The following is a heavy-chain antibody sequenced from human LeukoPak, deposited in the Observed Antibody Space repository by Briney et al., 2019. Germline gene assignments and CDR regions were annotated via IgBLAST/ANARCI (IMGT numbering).Heavy chain of an antibody. CDR2: ISGSGGST. CDR1: GFTFSSYA. Sequence: GGSLRLSCAASGFTFSSYAMSWVRQAPGKGLEWVSAISGSGGSTDYADSVKGRFTISRDNSKNTLYLQMNSLRAEDTAVYYCAKVKRAFVVVPAASYYFDYWGQGTLVTVSS. D-gene: IGHD2-2*01. CDR3: AKVKRAFVVVPAASYYFDY. V-gene: IGHV3-23*01. J-gene: IGHJ4*02.